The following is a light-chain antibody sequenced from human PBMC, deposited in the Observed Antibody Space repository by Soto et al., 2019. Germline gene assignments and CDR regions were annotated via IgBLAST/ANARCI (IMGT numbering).Light chain of an antibody. Sequence: QPVLTQSPSASASLGASVKLTCTLSNGPSDYAIAWHQHQAEKGPRYLMNLNSDGSHKRGDGIPDRFSGASFGAERYLIISSLQSEDEADYYCQTWVTGTVIFGGGTKLTVL. CDR3: QTWVTGTVI. J-gene: IGLJ2*01. V-gene: IGLV4-69*01. CDR1: NGPSDYA. CDR2: LNSDGSH.